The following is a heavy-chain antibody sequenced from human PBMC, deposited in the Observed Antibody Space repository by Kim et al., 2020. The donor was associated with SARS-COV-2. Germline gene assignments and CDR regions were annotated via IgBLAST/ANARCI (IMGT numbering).Heavy chain of an antibody. D-gene: IGHD1-1*01. CDR3: ARDGMGSGMDV. CDR2: K. Sequence: KHYAASVKGRYTISKDNPKNTLYLQMNSLRAEDTAVYYCARDGMGSGMDVWCQGTTVTVSS. V-gene: IGHV3-30*01. J-gene: IGHJ6*02.